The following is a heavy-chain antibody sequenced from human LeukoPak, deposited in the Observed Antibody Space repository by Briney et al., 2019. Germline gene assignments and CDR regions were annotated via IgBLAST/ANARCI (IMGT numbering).Heavy chain of an antibody. Sequence: EVSLTLSCTPSGFSFNRYRMSWVRHAPGKALEWVSPISGCGVRTYYADSVKGRFTISRDNSENTLYLQMNSLRAEDTAVYYCANTGPSVYYYDTIRTGVYFDYWGQGTLVTVSS. V-gene: IGHV3-23*01. CDR3: ANTGPSVYYYDTIRTGVYFDY. CDR2: ISGCGVRT. D-gene: IGHD3-22*01. CDR1: GFSFNRYR. J-gene: IGHJ4*02.